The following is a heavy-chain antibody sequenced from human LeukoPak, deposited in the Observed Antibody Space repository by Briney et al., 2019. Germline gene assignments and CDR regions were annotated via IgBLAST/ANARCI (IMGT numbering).Heavy chain of an antibody. J-gene: IGHJ4*02. CDR2: ISGSGGST. D-gene: IGHD3-22*01. V-gene: IGHV3-23*01. Sequence: GGSLRLSCAASGFTFSSYSMNWVRQAPGKGLEWVSAISGSGGSTYYADSVKGRFTISRDNSKNTLYLQMNSLRAEDTAVYYCAKELVYYDSSGYSGYYFDYWGQGTLVTVSS. CDR3: AKELVYYDSSGYSGYYFDY. CDR1: GFTFSSYS.